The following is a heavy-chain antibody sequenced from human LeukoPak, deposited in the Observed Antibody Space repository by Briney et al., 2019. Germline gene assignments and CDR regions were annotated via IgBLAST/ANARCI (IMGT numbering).Heavy chain of an antibody. CDR3: ARGRRFGEFFWFDP. CDR2: IGTAGDP. D-gene: IGHD3-10*01. Sequence: GGSLRLSCAASGFTFSSYDMHWVRQATGKGLEWVSAIGTAGDPYYPGSVKGRFTISRENAKNSLYLQMSSLRAGDTAVYYCARGRRFGEFFWFDPWGQGTLVTVSS. J-gene: IGHJ5*02. V-gene: IGHV3-13*05. CDR1: GFTFSSYD.